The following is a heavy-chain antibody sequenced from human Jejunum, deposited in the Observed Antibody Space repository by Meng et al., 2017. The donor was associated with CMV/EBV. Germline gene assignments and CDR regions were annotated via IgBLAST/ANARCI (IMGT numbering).Heavy chain of an antibody. J-gene: IGHJ4*02. CDR2: IDSFSSTM. V-gene: IGHV3-48*01. D-gene: IGHD6-13*01. CDR3: ARDPIASALDY. CDR1: GFSFVVYS. Sequence: AASGFSFVVYSMNWVRQAPVKGLEWLAYIDSFSSTMYYIDSIKGRFTISRDNAKNSLYLQMNSLSAEDTAVYYCARDPIASALDYWGQGVLVTVSS.